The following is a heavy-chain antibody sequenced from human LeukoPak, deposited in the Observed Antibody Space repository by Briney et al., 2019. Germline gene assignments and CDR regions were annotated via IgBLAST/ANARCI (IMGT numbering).Heavy chain of an antibody. CDR3: AKDRETTASGTFDY. CDR1: GFTFSSYS. V-gene: IGHV3-48*02. D-gene: IGHD6-13*01. CDR2: ISSSSSII. J-gene: IGHJ4*02. Sequence: PGGSLRLSCAASGFTFSSYSMNWVRQSPGKGLEWVSYISSSSSIIFYADSVKGRLTISRDNAKTALYLQMNSLRDDDTAVYYCAKDRETTASGTFDYWGQGTLVTVSS.